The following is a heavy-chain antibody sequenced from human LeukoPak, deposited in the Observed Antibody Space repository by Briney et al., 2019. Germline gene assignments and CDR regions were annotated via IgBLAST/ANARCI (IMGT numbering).Heavy chain of an antibody. V-gene: IGHV1-2*06. CDR2: INPNSGGT. Sequence: ASVKVSCKASGYTFTGYYIRWVRQAPGQGLEWMGRINPNSGGTNYAQKFQGRVTMTRDTSISTAYMELSRLRSDDTAVYYCARDGEYCSSTSCYGHYYYYMDVWSKGITVTVSS. D-gene: IGHD2-2*01. CDR3: ARDGEYCSSTSCYGHYYYYMDV. J-gene: IGHJ6*03. CDR1: GYTFTGYY.